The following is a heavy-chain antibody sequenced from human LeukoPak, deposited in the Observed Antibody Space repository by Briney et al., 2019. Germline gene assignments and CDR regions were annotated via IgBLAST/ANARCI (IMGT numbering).Heavy chain of an antibody. CDR3: TTDNPPLMVAATPFDP. CDR1: GFTFSNAW. Sequence: GGSLRLSCAASGFTFSNAWMSWVRQAPGKGLEWVGRIKSKTDGGTTDYAAPVKGRFTISRDDSKNTLYLQMNSLKTEDTAVYYCTTDNPPLMVAATPFDPWGQGTLVTVSS. D-gene: IGHD2-15*01. J-gene: IGHJ5*02. CDR2: IKSKTDGGTT. V-gene: IGHV3-15*01.